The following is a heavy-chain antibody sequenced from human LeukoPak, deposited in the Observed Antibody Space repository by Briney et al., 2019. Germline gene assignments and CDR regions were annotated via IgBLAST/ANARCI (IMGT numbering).Heavy chain of an antibody. D-gene: IGHD1-26*01. J-gene: IGHJ3*02. CDR2: IHRGDCEP. CDR3: GRHQHSGSYGAFDI. Sequence: GEYLKISCQGSGYTFTAYWIGWVRQMPGKGLEWVGIIHRGDCEPRYSPSFQGQVTISADKSITTAYLQWSSLKASDTAMYYCGRHQHSGSYGAFDIWGQGTMVTVS. V-gene: IGHV5-51*01. CDR1: GYTFTAYW.